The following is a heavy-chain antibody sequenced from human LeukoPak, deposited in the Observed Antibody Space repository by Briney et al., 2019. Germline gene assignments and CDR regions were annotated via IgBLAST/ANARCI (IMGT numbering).Heavy chain of an antibody. D-gene: IGHD6-13*01. V-gene: IGHV1-69*06. Sequence: ASVKVSCKASGGTFSSYAISWVRQAPGQGLEWMGGVIPIFGTANYAQKFQGRVTITADKSTSTAYMELSSLRSEDTAVYYCARESIAANWFDPWGQGTLVTVSS. CDR3: ARESIAANWFDP. J-gene: IGHJ5*02. CDR1: GGTFSSYA. CDR2: VIPIFGTA.